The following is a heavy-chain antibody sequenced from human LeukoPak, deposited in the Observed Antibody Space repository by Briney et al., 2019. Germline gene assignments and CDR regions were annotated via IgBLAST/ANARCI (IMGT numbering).Heavy chain of an antibody. D-gene: IGHD6-13*01. CDR1: GFIFSSHW. V-gene: IGHV3-7*03. J-gene: IGHJ4*02. CDR2: IKQDGSEK. CDR3: AREMHPAAAVDY. Sequence: GGSLRLSCAASGFIFSSHWMSWVRQAPGKGLEWVASIKQDGSEKFYVGSVKGRFTISKDNAKNSLYLQMNSLRAEDTAVYYCAREMHPAAAVDYWGQGTLVTVSS.